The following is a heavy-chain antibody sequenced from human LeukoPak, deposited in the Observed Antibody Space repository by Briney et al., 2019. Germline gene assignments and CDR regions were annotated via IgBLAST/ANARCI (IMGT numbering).Heavy chain of an antibody. Sequence: SETLSLTCTVSGGSISSSSYYWGWIRQPPGKGLEWIGSIYYSGSTYYNPSLKSRVTISVDTSKNQFSPKLSSVTAADTAVYYCARRSTVTTMNWFDPWGQGTLVTVSS. J-gene: IGHJ5*02. CDR1: GGSISSSSYY. V-gene: IGHV4-39*01. CDR3: ARRSTVTTMNWFDP. D-gene: IGHD4-17*01. CDR2: IYYSGST.